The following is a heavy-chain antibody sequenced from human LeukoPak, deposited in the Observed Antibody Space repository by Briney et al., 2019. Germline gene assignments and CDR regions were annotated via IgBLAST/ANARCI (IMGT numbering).Heavy chain of an antibody. Sequence: SETLSLTCTVSGGSVSSGSYYWSWIRQPPGKGLEWIGYIYYSGSTDYNPSLKSRVTISVDTSKNQFSLKLSSVTAADTAVYYCHGWQQLAHFDYWGQGTLVTVSS. CDR2: IYYSGST. CDR1: GGSVSSGSYY. J-gene: IGHJ4*02. CDR3: HGWQQLAHFDY. V-gene: IGHV4-61*01. D-gene: IGHD6-13*01.